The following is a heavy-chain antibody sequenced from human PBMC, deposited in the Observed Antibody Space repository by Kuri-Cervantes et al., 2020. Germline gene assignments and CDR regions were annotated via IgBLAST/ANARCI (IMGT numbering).Heavy chain of an antibody. CDR3: ARLGGYRSGTKYYSGSWNFDY. D-gene: IGHD2-15*01. V-gene: IGHV5-51*01. J-gene: IGHJ4*02. CDR2: IYPGNSDT. Sequence: GGSLRLSCQASRYRFTTYWIGWVRQKPGKGLEWVGFIYPGNSDTRYSPSFQGQVTISADKSFSTAYLQWRSLRASDTAIYYCARLGGYRSGTKYYSGSWNFDYWGQGTLVTVSS. CDR1: RYRFTTYW.